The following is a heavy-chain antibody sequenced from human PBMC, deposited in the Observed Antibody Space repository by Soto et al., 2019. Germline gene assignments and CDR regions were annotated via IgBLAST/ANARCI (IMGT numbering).Heavy chain of an antibody. CDR3: ARGEQLVHFDS. CDR1: GYIFPDYY. CDR2: INPNGGVT. D-gene: IGHD6-6*01. V-gene: IGHV1-2*04. Sequence: ASVKVSCKASGYIFPDYYVHWVRQAPGEGLEWMGRINPNGGVTNYAQKFEGWVTMTTDTSISTAYMELSRLNFDDTAVYYCARGEQLVHFDSWGQGTLVTVS. J-gene: IGHJ4*01.